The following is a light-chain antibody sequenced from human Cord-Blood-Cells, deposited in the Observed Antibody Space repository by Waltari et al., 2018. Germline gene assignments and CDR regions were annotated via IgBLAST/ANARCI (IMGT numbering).Light chain of an antibody. V-gene: IGLV2-14*03. CDR2: DVS. CDR3: SSYTSSSTLV. CDR1: STDFGGYNY. Sequence: SALTQPASVSGSSGQSITIPCTATSTDFGGYNYGSGYQQHPGTAPKLMIYDVSNRPSGVTNRLPVLKSGDTASLPTSALQADDEADYDCSSYTSSSTLVFGGGTKLTVL. J-gene: IGLJ3*02.